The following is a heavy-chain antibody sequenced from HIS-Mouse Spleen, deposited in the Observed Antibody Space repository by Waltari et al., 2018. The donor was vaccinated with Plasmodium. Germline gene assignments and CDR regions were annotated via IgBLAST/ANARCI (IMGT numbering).Heavy chain of an antibody. CDR1: GYTFTSYG. J-gene: IGHJ1*01. Sequence: QVQLVQSGAEVKKPGASVKVSCKASGYTFTSYGISWVRQAPGQGLERMGWNSAYNGNTNYAQKLQGRVTMTTDTSTSTAYMELRSLRSDDTAVYYCARVLGYKAAAGTFVEYFQHWGQGTLVTVSS. D-gene: IGHD6-13*01. CDR3: ARVLGYKAAAGTFVEYFQH. CDR2: NSAYNGNT. V-gene: IGHV1-18*01.